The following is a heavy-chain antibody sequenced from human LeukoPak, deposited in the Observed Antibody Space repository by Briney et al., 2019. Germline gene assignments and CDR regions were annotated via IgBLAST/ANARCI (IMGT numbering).Heavy chain of an antibody. J-gene: IGHJ6*03. CDR3: ARGIGPDDFWSGWGYYYYYYMDV. Sequence: ASVKVSCKASGYTFTSYDINWVRPATGQGLEWMGWMNPNSGNTGYAQKFQGRVSMTRNTSISTAYMELSSLRSEDTAVYYCARGIGPDDFWSGWGYYYYYYMDVWGKGTTVTVSS. CDR1: GYTFTSYD. D-gene: IGHD3-3*01. V-gene: IGHV1-8*01. CDR2: MNPNSGNT.